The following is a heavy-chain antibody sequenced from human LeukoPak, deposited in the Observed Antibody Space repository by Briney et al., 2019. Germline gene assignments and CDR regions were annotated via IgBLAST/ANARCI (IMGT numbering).Heavy chain of an antibody. V-gene: IGHV1-18*04. J-gene: IGHJ4*02. D-gene: IGHD3-10*01. Sequence: GASVKVSCKASGYTFTSYGISWVRQAPGQGLEWMGWISAYNGNTNYAQKLQGRVTMTTDTSTSTAYMELRSLRSDDTAVYYCARGLRSSGSYYRTFDYWGQGTLVTVSS. CDR3: ARGLRSSGSYYRTFDY. CDR1: GYTFTSYG. CDR2: ISAYNGNT.